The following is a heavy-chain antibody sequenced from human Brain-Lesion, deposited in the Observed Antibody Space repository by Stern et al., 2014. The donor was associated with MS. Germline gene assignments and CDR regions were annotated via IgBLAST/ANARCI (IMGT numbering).Heavy chain of an antibody. CDR2: ITSDSGTI. CDR1: GFIFDDYA. J-gene: IGHJ5*02. CDR3: ATLDFVRPAAGRGWFDP. V-gene: IGHV3-9*01. D-gene: IGHD3-3*01. Sequence: EVQLVESGGGLVQPGRSLRLSCAASGFIFDDYAIHWVRQAPGKGLEWVSGITSDSGTIVYADSVKGRFTISRDNAKNSLYQQMNSLRVEDTAFYYCATLDFVRPAAGRGWFDPWGQGTLVTVSS.